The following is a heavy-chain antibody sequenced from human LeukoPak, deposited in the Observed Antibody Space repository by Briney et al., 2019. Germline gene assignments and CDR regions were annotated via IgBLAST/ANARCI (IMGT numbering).Heavy chain of an antibody. CDR1: GYTFTSYY. Sequence: GSSVKVSCKASGYTFTSYYMHWVRQAPGQGLEWMGIINPSGGSTSYAQKFQGRVTMTRDTSTSTVYMELSSLRSEDTAVYYCARAEGCSGGSCYLGGYYYGMDVWGQGTTVTVSS. CDR2: INPSGGST. V-gene: IGHV1-46*01. J-gene: IGHJ6*02. D-gene: IGHD2-15*01. CDR3: ARAEGCSGGSCYLGGYYYGMDV.